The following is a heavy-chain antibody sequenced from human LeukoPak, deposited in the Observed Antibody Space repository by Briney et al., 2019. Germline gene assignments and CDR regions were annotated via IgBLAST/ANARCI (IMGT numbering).Heavy chain of an antibody. CDR2: IYYSGST. D-gene: IGHD3-22*01. J-gene: IGHJ4*02. CDR1: GGSISSSSYY. V-gene: IGHV4-39*07. Sequence: SEALSLTCTVSGGSISSSSYYWGWIRQPPGKGLEWIGSIYYSGSTYYNPSLKSRVTISVDTSKNQFSLKLSSVTAADTAVYYCARGPNYYDSSGPSDYFDYWGQGTLVTVSS. CDR3: ARGPNYYDSSGPSDYFDY.